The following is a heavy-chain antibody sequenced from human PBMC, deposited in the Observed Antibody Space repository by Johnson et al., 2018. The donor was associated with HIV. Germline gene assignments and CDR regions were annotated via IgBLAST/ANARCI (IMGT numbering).Heavy chain of an antibody. V-gene: IGHV3-30-3*01. Sequence: QVQLVESGGGLIQPGGSLRLSCAASGFTVSSNYMSWVRQAPGKGLEWVAVISYDGSNKYFTDSVRGRFTISRDNSKNTLFLQMNSLRAEDTAVYYCVRRFYYSSAFDIWGQGTLVTVSS. CDR2: ISYDGSNK. D-gene: IGHD3-22*01. CDR3: VRRFYYSSAFDI. J-gene: IGHJ3*02. CDR1: GFTVSSNY.